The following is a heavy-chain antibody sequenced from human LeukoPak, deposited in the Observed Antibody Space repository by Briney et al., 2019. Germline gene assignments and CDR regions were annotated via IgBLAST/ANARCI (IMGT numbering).Heavy chain of an antibody. V-gene: IGHV4-30-4*01. J-gene: IGHJ5*02. CDR3: ARGVGYSNYEFWFDP. CDR2: IYYSGST. Sequence: SETLSLTCTVSGGSISDYYWSWIRQPPGKGLEWIGYIYYSGSTYYNPSLKSRVTISVDTSKNQFSLKLSSVTAADTAVYYCARGVGYSNYEFWFDPWGQGTLVTVSS. CDR1: GGSISDYY. D-gene: IGHD4-11*01.